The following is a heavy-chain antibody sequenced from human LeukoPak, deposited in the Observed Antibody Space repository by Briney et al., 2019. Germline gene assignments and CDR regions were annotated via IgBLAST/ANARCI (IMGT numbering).Heavy chain of an antibody. D-gene: IGHD2/OR15-2a*01. CDR2: ISSGNIYI. V-gene: IGHV3-21*01. CDR1: GFSFSSYS. CDR3: ARDWNSMGYYYHMDV. J-gene: IGHJ6*03. Sequence: SGGSLRLSCAASGFSFSSYSMNWVRQAPGKGLEWVSCISSGNIYIYYADSVKGRFTISRDNAKNSLFLQMNSLRAEDTAVYYCARDWNSMGYYYHMDVWGKGNTVTVSS.